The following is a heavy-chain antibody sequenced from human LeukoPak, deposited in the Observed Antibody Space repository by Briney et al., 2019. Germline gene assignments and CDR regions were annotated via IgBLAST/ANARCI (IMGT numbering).Heavy chain of an antibody. V-gene: IGHV4-59*12. CDR2: IYCSGST. Sequence: SETLSLTCTVSGGSISSYYWSWIRQPPGKGLEWIGYIYCSGSTNYNPSLKSRVTISVDTSKNQFSLKLSSVTAADTAVYYCASSFGTTVTTGTNAFDIWGQGTMVTVSS. CDR3: ASSFGTTVTTGTNAFDI. CDR1: GGSISSYY. D-gene: IGHD4-17*01. J-gene: IGHJ3*02.